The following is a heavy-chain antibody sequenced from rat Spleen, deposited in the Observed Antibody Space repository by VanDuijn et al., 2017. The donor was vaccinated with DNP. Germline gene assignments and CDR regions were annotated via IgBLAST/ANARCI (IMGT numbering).Heavy chain of an antibody. V-gene: IGHV3-3*01. CDR3: ASGPNGYNYLDY. J-gene: IGHJ2*01. CDR2: VTNAGST. D-gene: IGHD1-4*01. Sequence: EVLLQESGPGLVKPSQSLSLTCSVTGFSITNNFKWSWIRKFPGNKLEWMGYVTNAGSTHYNPSLKSRISITTDTSKNQFFLQVNSVDTEDTATYYCASGPNGYNYLDYWGQGVMVTVSS. CDR1: GFSITNNFK.